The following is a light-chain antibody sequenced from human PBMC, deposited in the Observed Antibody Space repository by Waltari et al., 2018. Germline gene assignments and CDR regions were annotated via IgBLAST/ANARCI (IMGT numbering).Light chain of an antibody. V-gene: IGKV3-20*01. J-gene: IGKJ1*01. CDR2: GAS. CDR3: QHYVRLPAT. CDR1: QSVSRTV. Sequence: EIVLTQSPGTLSLSPGERATLSCRASQSVSRTVAWYQQKPGQAPKLLIYGASIRATGIPDRVTGSGSGTDFSLTISSLEPEDFAIYFCQHYVRLPATFGQGTKVEIK.